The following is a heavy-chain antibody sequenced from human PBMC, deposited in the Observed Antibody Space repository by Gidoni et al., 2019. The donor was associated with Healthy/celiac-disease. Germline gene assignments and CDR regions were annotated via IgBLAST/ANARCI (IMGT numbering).Heavy chain of an antibody. CDR1: GSTFSTHW. CDR3: ARAGRAKITIFGVVNWFDP. CDR2: IKQDGSEK. Sequence: EVQLVESGGGLVQPGGSLGPPPAASGSTFSTHWLSWVRQAPGKGLEWVANIKQDGSEKYYVDSVKGRFTISRDNAKNSLYLQMNSLRAKDTAVYYCARAGRAKITIFGVVNWFDPWGQGTLVTVSS. J-gene: IGHJ5*02. V-gene: IGHV3-7*03. D-gene: IGHD3-3*01.